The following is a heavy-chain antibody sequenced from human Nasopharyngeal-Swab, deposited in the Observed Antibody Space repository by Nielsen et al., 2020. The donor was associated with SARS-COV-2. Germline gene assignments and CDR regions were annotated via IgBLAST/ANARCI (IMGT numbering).Heavy chain of an antibody. D-gene: IGHD6-13*01. CDR2: MNPNSGNT. CDR3: ARGPGSWYSGLAFRYYGMDV. V-gene: IGHV1-8*01. Sequence: WVRQAPGQGLEWMGWMNPNSGNTGYAQKFQGRVTMTRNTSISTAYMELSSLRSEDTAVYYCARGPGSWYSGLAFRYYGMDVWGQGTTVTVSS. J-gene: IGHJ6*02.